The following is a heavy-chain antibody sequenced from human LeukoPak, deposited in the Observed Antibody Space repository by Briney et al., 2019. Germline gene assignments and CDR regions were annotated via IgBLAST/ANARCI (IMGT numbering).Heavy chain of an antibody. D-gene: IGHD3-10*01. Sequence: GGSLRLSCAASGFSLRAYDLIWVRQAPGKGLDWVSIINGGGDIMMYEDSVKGRFTISRDNSKNTFYLQMNSLRVEDTAVYYCAMRDRGYGLDIWGQGIMVTVSS. J-gene: IGHJ3*02. CDR1: GFSLRAYD. V-gene: IGHV3-23*01. CDR3: AMRDRGYGLDI. CDR2: INGGGDIM.